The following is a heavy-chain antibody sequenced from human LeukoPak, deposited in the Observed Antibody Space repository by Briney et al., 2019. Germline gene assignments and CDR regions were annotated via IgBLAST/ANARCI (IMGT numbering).Heavy chain of an antibody. J-gene: IGHJ6*02. CDR1: GGSISSSGYY. Sequence: SETLSLTCSVSGGSISSSGYYWGWIRQPPGKDLEWIGSIYYSGHTFYSPSLKSRATISVDTSKNQFSLKLSSVTAADTAVYYCARGPEQQLAHYYYYGMDVWGQGTTVTVSS. V-gene: IGHV4-39*07. CDR3: ARGPEQQLAHYYYYGMDV. D-gene: IGHD6-13*01. CDR2: IYYSGHT.